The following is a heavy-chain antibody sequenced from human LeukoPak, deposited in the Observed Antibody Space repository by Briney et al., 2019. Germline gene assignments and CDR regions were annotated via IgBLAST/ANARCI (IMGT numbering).Heavy chain of an antibody. D-gene: IGHD5-12*01. CDR2: IYHSGST. V-gene: IGHV4-30-4*01. J-gene: IGHJ4*02. CDR1: GGPLTNGDYY. Sequence: SQTLSLTCTVSGGPLTNGDYYWSWIRQPPGKDLEWIGYIYHSGSTSFNPSLGSRLTISVDTSRNQFSLRLTSVTAADTALYYCARTATYTVASIDWAQGTLVTVSS. CDR3: ARTATYTVASID.